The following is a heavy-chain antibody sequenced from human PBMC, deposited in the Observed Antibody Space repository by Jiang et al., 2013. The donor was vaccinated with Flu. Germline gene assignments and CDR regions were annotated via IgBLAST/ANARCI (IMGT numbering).Heavy chain of an antibody. CDR1: GDSFSSPTHY. Sequence: GSGLVKPSQTLSLTCTVSGDSFSSPTHYWSWIRQPAGRGLEWMGRFYSSGSTIYNPSLQSRLTMSVDTSKNQFSLKLTSVTVADTAVYYCARYQQWGDPFDLWGQGTVVTVSS. V-gene: IGHV4-61*02. D-gene: IGHD1-26*01. CDR2: FYSSGST. J-gene: IGHJ3*01. CDR3: ARYQQWGDPFDL.